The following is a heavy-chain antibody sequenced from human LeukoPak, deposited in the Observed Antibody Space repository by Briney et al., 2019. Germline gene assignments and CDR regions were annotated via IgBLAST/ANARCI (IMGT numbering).Heavy chain of an antibody. CDR3: AKEDRTVGYYDFWSGYYYYY. Sequence: GGSLRLSCAASGFTFSSYAMSWVRQAPGKGLEWVSAISGSGGSTYYADSVKGRFTISRDNSKNTLYLQMNSLRAEDTAVYYCAKEDRTVGYYDFWSGYYYYYWGQGTLVTVSS. CDR1: GFTFSSYA. V-gene: IGHV3-23*01. CDR2: ISGSGGST. J-gene: IGHJ4*02. D-gene: IGHD3-3*01.